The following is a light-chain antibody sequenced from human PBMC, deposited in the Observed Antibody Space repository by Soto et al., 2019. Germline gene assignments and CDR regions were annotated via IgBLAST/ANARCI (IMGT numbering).Light chain of an antibody. CDR3: QQRYRTPP. J-gene: IGKJ1*01. CDR2: SAS. V-gene: IGKV1-39*01. CDR1: QSIGTY. Sequence: IQMTQSPSSLSASVGDRVTISCRASQSIGTYLHWYQQKLGKAPKFLIYSASTLQSGVPSRFSGSGSGTYFTLTISGLQPEYFATYYCQQRYRTPPFGQGTKVEI.